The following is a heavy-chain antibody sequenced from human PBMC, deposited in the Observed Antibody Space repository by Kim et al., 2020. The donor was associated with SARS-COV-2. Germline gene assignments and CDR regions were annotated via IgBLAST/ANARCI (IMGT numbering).Heavy chain of an antibody. CDR2: INHSGST. D-gene: IGHD3-9*01. CDR3: ARGRRYFDWHLQGPKYYFDY. J-gene: IGHJ4*02. CDR1: GGSFSGYY. Sequence: SETLSLTCAVYGGSFSGYYWSWIRQPPGKGLEWIGEINHSGSTNYNPSLKSRVTISVDTSKNQFSLKLSSVTAADTAVYYCARGRRYFDWHLQGPKYYFDYWGQGTLVTVSS. V-gene: IGHV4-34*01.